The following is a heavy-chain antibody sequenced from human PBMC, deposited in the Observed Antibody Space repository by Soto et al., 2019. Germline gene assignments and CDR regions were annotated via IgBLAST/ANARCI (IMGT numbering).Heavy chain of an antibody. Sequence: SLRLSCAASGLTFSSYGMHWVRQAPGKGLEWVAVIWYDGSNKYYADSVKGRFTISRDNSKNTLYLQMNSLRAEDTAVYYCARAEGYCSGGSCSVGYYYYGMDVWGQGTTVTVSS. CDR3: ARAEGYCSGGSCSVGYYYYGMDV. V-gene: IGHV3-33*01. J-gene: IGHJ6*02. D-gene: IGHD2-15*01. CDR2: IWYDGSNK. CDR1: GLTFSSYG.